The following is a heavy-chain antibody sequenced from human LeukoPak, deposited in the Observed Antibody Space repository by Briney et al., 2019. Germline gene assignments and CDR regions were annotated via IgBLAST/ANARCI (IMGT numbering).Heavy chain of an antibody. V-gene: IGHV4-34*01. CDR3: ARGARSITMIVVVKRGAFDI. D-gene: IGHD3-22*01. CDR2: INHSGST. CDR1: GGSFGGYY. J-gene: IGHJ3*02. Sequence: SETLSLTCAVYGGSFGGYYWTWIRQPPGKGLEWIGEINHSGSTNYNPSLKSRVTISVDTSKNQFSLKLSSVTAADTAVYYCARGARSITMIVVVKRGAFDIWGQGTMVTVSS.